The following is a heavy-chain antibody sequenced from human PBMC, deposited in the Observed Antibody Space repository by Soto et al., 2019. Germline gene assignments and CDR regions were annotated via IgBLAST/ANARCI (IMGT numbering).Heavy chain of an antibody. Sequence: GGSLRLSCAASGFTFSSYAMSWVRQAPGKGLEWVSAISGSGGSTYYADSVKGRFTISRDNSKNTLYLQMNSLRAEDTAVYYCAKVGDYDILTGYYNVMGTLDYWGQGTLVTVYS. J-gene: IGHJ4*02. D-gene: IGHD3-9*01. CDR2: ISGSGGST. V-gene: IGHV3-23*01. CDR3: AKVGDYDILTGYYNVMGTLDY. CDR1: GFTFSSYA.